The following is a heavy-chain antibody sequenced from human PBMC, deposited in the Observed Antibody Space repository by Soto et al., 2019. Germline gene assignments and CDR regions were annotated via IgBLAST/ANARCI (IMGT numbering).Heavy chain of an antibody. Sequence: PGESLKISCRASGYDFTTNWIGWVRQMPGKGLEWMGIIYPGDSDTRYSPSFQGQVTISADKSISTAYLQWSSLKASDTAMYYCARLYSYGPRFDYWGQGTLVTVSS. D-gene: IGHD5-18*01. V-gene: IGHV5-51*01. CDR1: GYDFTTNW. J-gene: IGHJ4*02. CDR3: ARLYSYGPRFDY. CDR2: IYPGDSDT.